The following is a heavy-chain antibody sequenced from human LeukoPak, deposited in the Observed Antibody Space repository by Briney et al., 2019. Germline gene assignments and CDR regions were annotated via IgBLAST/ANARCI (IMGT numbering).Heavy chain of an antibody. CDR3: ARGGYYDFWSGYYSDY. CDR1: GFTSSSYA. CDR2: IRSDGGST. J-gene: IGHJ4*02. V-gene: IGHV3-64*01. Sequence: GGSLRLSWAPSGFTSSSYAMHWVRQVPGEVLEYVSAIRSDGGSTYYANSVKGRFTISRDKSKNTLYLQMGSLRAEDMAVYYCARGGYYDFWSGYYSDYWGQGNLVTVSS. D-gene: IGHD3-3*01.